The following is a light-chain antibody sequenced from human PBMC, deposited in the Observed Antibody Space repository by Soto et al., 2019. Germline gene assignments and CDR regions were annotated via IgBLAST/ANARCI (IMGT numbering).Light chain of an antibody. CDR2: DNN. J-gene: IGLJ2*01. Sequence: QSVLTQPPSVSAAPGRKVTISCSGSSSNIGNNYVSWYQQLPGTAPKLLIYDNNKRPSGIPDRFSGSKSGTSATLGITGLQTGDEADYYCGTWDSSLSAGVVFGGGTK. CDR1: SSNIGNNY. V-gene: IGLV1-51*01. CDR3: GTWDSSLSAGVV.